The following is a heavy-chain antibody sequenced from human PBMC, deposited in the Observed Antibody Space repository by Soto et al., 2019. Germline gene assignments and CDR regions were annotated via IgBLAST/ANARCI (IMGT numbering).Heavy chain of an antibody. CDR3: AKYRRTEAEGFTLDY. Sequence: NPSETLSLTCTVSGDSINNYYWSWIRQPPGKRLEWIGYIYYTGSTTYNPSLESRATMSVDTSKNQFSLKLNSVNAADTAVYYCAKYRRTEAEGFTLDYWGRGTLVTVSS. CDR1: GDSINNYY. J-gene: IGHJ4*02. CDR2: IYYTGST. D-gene: IGHD6-13*01. V-gene: IGHV4-59*01.